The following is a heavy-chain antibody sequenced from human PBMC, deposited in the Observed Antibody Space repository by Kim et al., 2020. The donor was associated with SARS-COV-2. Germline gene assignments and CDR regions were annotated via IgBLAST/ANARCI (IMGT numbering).Heavy chain of an antibody. V-gene: IGHV3-30*18. Sequence: GGSLRLSCADSGFTFSSYGMHWVRQAPGKGLEWVAVISYDGSNKYYADSVKGRFTISRDNSKNTLYLQMNSLRAEDTAVYYCAKGIQLWPYYYYGMDVWGQGTTVTVSS. D-gene: IGHD5-18*01. CDR2: ISYDGSNK. J-gene: IGHJ6*02. CDR1: GFTFSSYG. CDR3: AKGIQLWPYYYYGMDV.